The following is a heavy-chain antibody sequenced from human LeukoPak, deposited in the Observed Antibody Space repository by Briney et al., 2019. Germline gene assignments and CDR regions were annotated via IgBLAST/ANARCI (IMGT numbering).Heavy chain of an antibody. Sequence: SETLSLTCAVYGGSFSGYYWSWLRPPPGKGLEWIGEINHSGSTNYSPTLKRRVTISVDASKNQVSLKLSSVTAADTAVYYCASPYCGGDCSLGWRGQGTLGTVSA. CDR3: ASPYCGGDCSLGW. D-gene: IGHD2-21*02. V-gene: IGHV4-34*01. J-gene: IGHJ4*02. CDR1: GGSFSGYY. CDR2: INHSGST.